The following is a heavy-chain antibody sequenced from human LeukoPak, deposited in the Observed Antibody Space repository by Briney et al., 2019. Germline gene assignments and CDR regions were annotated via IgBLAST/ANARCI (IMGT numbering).Heavy chain of an antibody. Sequence: ASVKVSCKASGYTFSSYYMHWVRQAPGQGLEWMGIINPSGGSTSYAHKFQGRVTMTRDTSTSTVYMELSNLRPEDTAVYCCARVVADSSGWETLDYWGQGTLVIVPS. CDR2: INPSGGST. J-gene: IGHJ4*02. D-gene: IGHD6-19*01. V-gene: IGHV1-46*01. CDR1: GYTFSSYY. CDR3: ARVVADSSGWETLDY.